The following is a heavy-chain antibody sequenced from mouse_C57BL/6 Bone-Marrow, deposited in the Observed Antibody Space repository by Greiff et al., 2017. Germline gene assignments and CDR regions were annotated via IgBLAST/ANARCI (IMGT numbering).Heavy chain of an antibody. CDR2: ISSGGSYT. J-gene: IGHJ3*01. D-gene: IGHD1-1*01. CDR1: GFTFSSYG. CDR3: ARRLRRFAY. Sequence: EVQLVESGGDLVKPGGSLKLSCAASGFTFSSYGMSWVRQTPDKRLEWVATISSGGSYTYYPDSVKGRFTISRDNAKNTLYLQMSSLKSEDTAMYYCARRLRRFAYWGQGTLVTVSA. V-gene: IGHV5-6*01.